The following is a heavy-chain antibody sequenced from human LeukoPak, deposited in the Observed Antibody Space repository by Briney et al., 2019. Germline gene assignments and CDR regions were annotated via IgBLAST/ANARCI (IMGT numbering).Heavy chain of an antibody. CDR1: GFTFDGYT. CDR3: AKDYRSYDSSGALNY. J-gene: IGHJ4*02. CDR2: ISWDGGST. V-gene: IGHV3-43*01. D-gene: IGHD3-22*01. Sequence: GRSLTLSCAASGFTFDGYTMQWGRQAPGKGLEWVSLISWDGGSTYYADSVKGRFTISRDNSKNSLYLQMNSLRTEDTALYYCAKDYRSYDSSGALNYWGQGTLVTVSS.